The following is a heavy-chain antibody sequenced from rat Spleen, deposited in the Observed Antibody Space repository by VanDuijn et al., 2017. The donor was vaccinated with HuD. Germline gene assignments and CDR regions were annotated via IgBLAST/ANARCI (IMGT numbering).Heavy chain of an antibody. V-gene: IGHV5-25*01. CDR1: GFTFSDYY. CDR2: ISPSGGAT. CDR3: ARRHYGYTDYFDY. Sequence: EVQLVESDGGLVQPGRSLKLSCAASGFTFSDYYMAWVRQAPTKGLEWVATISPSGGATYYRDSVKGRFTISRDNAKSTLSLQMDSLGSEDTATYYCARRHYGYTDYFDYWGQGVMVTVSS. D-gene: IGHD1-9*01. J-gene: IGHJ2*01.